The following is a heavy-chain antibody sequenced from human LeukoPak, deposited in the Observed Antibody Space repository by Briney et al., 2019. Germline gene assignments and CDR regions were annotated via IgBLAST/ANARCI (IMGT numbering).Heavy chain of an antibody. V-gene: IGHV1-69*13. CDR1: GGTFSSYA. CDR2: IIPIFGTA. D-gene: IGHD5-18*01. J-gene: IGHJ4*02. Sequence: GASVKVSCKASGGTFSSYAISWVRQAPGQGLEWMGGIIPIFGTANYAQKFQGRVTITADESTSTAYMELSSLRSEDTAVYYCARDRAGVYSYGPFDYWGQGTLVTVSS. CDR3: ARDRAGVYSYGPFDY.